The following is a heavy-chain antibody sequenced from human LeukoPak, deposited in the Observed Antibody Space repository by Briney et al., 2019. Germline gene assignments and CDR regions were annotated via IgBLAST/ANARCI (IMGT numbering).Heavy chain of an antibody. CDR3: AKGTYYYGSRTTNAFDY. J-gene: IGHJ4*02. Sequence: GGSLRLSCAASGFTFSSYAMSWVRQAPGKGLEWVSAISGSGGSTYYADSVKGRFTISRDNSKNTLYLQMNSLRAEDTAVYYCAKGTYYYGSRTTNAFDYWGQGTLVTVSS. CDR2: ISGSGGST. CDR1: GFTFSSYA. D-gene: IGHD3-10*01. V-gene: IGHV3-23*01.